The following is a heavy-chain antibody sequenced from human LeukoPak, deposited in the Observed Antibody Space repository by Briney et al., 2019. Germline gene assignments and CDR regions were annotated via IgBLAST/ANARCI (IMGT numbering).Heavy chain of an antibody. J-gene: IGHJ6*02. CDR3: ARDTRSSSSWDYYYYGMDV. CDR1: GYTFTSYY. D-gene: IGHD6-13*01. V-gene: IGHV1-2*04. CDR2: INPNSGGT. Sequence: ASVKVSCTASGYTFTSYYMHWVRQAPGQGLEWMGWINPNSGGTNYAQKFQGWVTMTRDTSISTAYMELSRLRSDDTAVYYCARDTRSSSSWDYYYYGMDVWGQGTTVTVSS.